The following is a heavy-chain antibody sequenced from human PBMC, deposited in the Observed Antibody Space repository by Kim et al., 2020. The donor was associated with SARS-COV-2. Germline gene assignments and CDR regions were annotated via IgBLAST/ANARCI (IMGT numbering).Heavy chain of an antibody. D-gene: IGHD6-19*01. Sequence: GGSLRLSCAASGFTFLTYSMNWVRQAPGKGLEWVSSISSRCSYIYYADSVRGRFTISRDNAKNSLYLQMNSLRAEDTAVYYCARTLFGSGYDAFDIWGQGTMVTVSS. CDR1: GFTFLTYS. J-gene: IGHJ3*02. V-gene: IGHV3-21*01. CDR3: ARTLFGSGYDAFDI. CDR2: ISSRCSYI.